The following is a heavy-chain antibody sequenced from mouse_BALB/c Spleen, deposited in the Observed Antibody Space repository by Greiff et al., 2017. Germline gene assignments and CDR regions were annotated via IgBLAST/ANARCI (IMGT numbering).Heavy chain of an antibody. CDR2: ISSGGST. D-gene: IGHD2-3*01. J-gene: IGHJ1*01. V-gene: IGHV5-6-5*01. Sequence: DVQLVESGGGLVKPGGSLKLSCAASGFTFSSYAMSWVRQTPEKRLEWVASISSGGSTYYPDSVKGRFTISRDNARNILYLQMSSLRSEDTAMYYCARGEGYDGYYWYFDVWGAGTTVTVSS. CDR3: ARGEGYDGYYWYFDV. CDR1: GFTFSSYA.